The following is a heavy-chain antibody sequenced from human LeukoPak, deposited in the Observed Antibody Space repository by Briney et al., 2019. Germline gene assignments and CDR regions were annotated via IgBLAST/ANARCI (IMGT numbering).Heavy chain of an antibody. CDR2: IYYSGST. Sequence: SETLSLTCTVSGGSISSSSYYWGWIRQPPGKGLEWIGSIYYSGSTYYNPSLKSRVTISVDTSKNQFSLKLSSVTAADTAVYYCARDGRFGERAFDYWGQGTLVTVSS. J-gene: IGHJ4*02. CDR1: GGSISSSSYY. V-gene: IGHV4-39*07. CDR3: ARDGRFGERAFDY. D-gene: IGHD3-16*01.